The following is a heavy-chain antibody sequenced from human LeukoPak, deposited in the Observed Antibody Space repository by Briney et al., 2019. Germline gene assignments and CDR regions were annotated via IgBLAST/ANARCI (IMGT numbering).Heavy chain of an antibody. CDR2: MSISGNT. CDR3: ARQSSGSYVYFDF. Sequence: KPSETLSLTCTISGGSISSHYYSWIRQPAGKGLEWIGRMSISGNTNYNPSLKSRVTISVDKSKNQFSLKLSSVTAADTAMYYCARQSSGSYVYFDFWGQGTLVTVS. D-gene: IGHD3-22*01. J-gene: IGHJ4*02. V-gene: IGHV4-4*07. CDR1: GGSISSHY.